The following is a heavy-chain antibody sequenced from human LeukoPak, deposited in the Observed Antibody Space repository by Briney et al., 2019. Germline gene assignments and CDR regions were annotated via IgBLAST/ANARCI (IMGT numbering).Heavy chain of an antibody. CDR1: GYTFTGYD. J-gene: IGHJ4*02. V-gene: IGHV1-2*02. CDR3: AAKSRLTMVRGGDLPTLDY. D-gene: IGHD3-10*01. CDR2: INPNSGGT. Sequence: GASAKVSCKASGYTFTGYDMHWVRQAPGQGLEWMGWINPNSGGTNYAQKFQGRVTMTRDTSISTAYMELSRLRSDDTAVYYCAAKSRLTMVRGGDLPTLDYWGQGTLVTVSS.